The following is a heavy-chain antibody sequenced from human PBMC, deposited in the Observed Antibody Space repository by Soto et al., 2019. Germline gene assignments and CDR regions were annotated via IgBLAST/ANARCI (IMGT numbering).Heavy chain of an antibody. CDR1: GGSIDDINSY. D-gene: IGHD3-16*02. J-gene: IGHJ4*02. CDR3: ARSTYGEGYPHFFAD. CDR2: IHNTGNT. Sequence: QVQLQESGPGLVMPSQTLSLTCAVSGGSIDDINSYWTWIRQSPGRSPEWIGYIHNTGNTFYSPSLKRRLAISIDRSKSQFSLKLSAVTAADMAFYYCARSTYGEGYPHFFADWGQGTLVTVSS. V-gene: IGHV4-30-4*01.